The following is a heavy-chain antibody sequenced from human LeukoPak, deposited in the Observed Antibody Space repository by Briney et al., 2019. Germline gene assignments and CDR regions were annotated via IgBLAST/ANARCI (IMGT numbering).Heavy chain of an antibody. D-gene: IGHD3-10*01. CDR3: SRGGTMVRGEAWFDP. V-gene: IGHV1-2*02. Sequence: ASVTVSCTASGYTFTGYYMHWVRQAPGQGLEWMGWINPNSGGTNYAHKFQGRVTMTRDTSISTAYMVLSRLGSDDAAVYYCSRGGTMVRGEAWFDPWGQGTLVTVPS. J-gene: IGHJ5*02. CDR2: INPNSGGT. CDR1: GYTFTGYY.